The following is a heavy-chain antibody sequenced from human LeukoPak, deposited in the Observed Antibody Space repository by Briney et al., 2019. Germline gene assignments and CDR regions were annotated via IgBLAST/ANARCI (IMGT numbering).Heavy chain of an antibody. Sequence: GGSLRLSCAASGFTFSSYGMHWVRQAPGKGLEWVAFIRYDGSNKYYADSVKGRFTISRDNSKNTLYLQMNSLRAGDTAVYYCAKEGYYDFWSGYRHPFDYWGQGTLVTVSS. J-gene: IGHJ4*02. V-gene: IGHV3-30*02. CDR1: GFTFSSYG. CDR3: AKEGYYDFWSGYRHPFDY. D-gene: IGHD3-3*01. CDR2: IRYDGSNK.